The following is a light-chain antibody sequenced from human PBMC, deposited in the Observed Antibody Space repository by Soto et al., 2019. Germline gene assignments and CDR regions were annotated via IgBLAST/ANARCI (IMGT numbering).Light chain of an antibody. V-gene: IGKV3-20*01. J-gene: IGKJ3*01. CDR3: QQYGGSPGFT. Sequence: EIVLTQSPGTLSLSPGERATLSCRASQTACSNCLAWYQQKPGQAPSLLISGASNRATGIPDRFSGSGSGTDFTLTISRLEPEDLAVYYCQQYGGSPGFTFGPGTRVDIK. CDR2: GAS. CDR1: QTACSNC.